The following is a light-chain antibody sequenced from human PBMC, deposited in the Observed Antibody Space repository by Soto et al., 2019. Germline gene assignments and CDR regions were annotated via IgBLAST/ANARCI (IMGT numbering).Light chain of an antibody. CDR3: QQSYSSSIT. Sequence: DIQMTQSPSSLSASVGDRVTITCRASQSISKNLNWYQQKPGKAPKLLIYAASSLQSGVPSRFSGGGSGTDFTLTISSLQPEDFATYYCQQSYSSSITFGQGTRLEIK. CDR1: QSISKN. V-gene: IGKV1-39*01. CDR2: AAS. J-gene: IGKJ5*01.